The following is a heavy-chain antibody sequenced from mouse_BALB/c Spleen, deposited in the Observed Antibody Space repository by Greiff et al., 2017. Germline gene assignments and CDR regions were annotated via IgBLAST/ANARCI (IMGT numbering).Heavy chain of an antibody. CDR2: INPSNGGT. V-gene: IGHV1S81*02. CDR1: GYTFTSYY. CDR3: TRCGKSTNWDYFDY. Sequence: QVQLQQSGAELVKPGASVKLSCKASGYTFTSYYMYWVKQRPGQGLEWIGEINPSNGGTNFNEKFKSKATLTVDKSSSTAYMQLSSLTSEDSAVYYCTRCGKSTNWDYFDYWGQGTTLTVSS. J-gene: IGHJ2*01. D-gene: IGHD4-1*02.